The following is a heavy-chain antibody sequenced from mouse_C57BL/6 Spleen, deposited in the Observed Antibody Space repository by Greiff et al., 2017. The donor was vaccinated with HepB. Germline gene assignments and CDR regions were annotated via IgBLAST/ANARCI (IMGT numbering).Heavy chain of an antibody. CDR2: INPYNGDT. CDR1: GYSFTGYF. CDR3: ARGLSLDY. D-gene: IGHD2-4*01. V-gene: IGHV1-20*01. J-gene: IGHJ2*01. Sequence: EVKLQESGPELVKPGDSVKISCKASGYSFTGYFMNWVMQSHGKSLEWIGRINPYNGDTFYNQKFKGKATLTVDKSSSTAHMELRSLTSEDSAVYYCARGLSLDYWGQGTTLTVSS.